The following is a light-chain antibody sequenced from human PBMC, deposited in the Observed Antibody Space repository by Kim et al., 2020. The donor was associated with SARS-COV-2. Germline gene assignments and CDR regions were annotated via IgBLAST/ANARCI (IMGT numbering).Light chain of an antibody. CDR2: KIS. Sequence: DIVMTQTPLSSPVTLGQPASISCRSSQGLVHSDGDTYLNWLQQRPGQSPRLLIYKISKRFSGVPDGFSGSGAGTDFTLKISRVEAEDVGVYYCMQSTQFPWTFGQGTKVDIK. CDR1: QGLVHSDGDTY. CDR3: MQSTQFPWT. J-gene: IGKJ1*01. V-gene: IGKV2-24*01.